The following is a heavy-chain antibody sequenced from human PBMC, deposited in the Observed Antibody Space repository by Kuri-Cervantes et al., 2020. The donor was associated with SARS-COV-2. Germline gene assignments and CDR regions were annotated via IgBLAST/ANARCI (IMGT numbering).Heavy chain of an antibody. CDR1: GFTFISSW. J-gene: IGHJ6*03. V-gene: IGHV3-52*01. CDR3: ARDGVLYDFWSGYLSSPNYYYYYYMDV. Sequence: GESLKISCAASGFTFISSWMHWVCQAPEKGLEWVADIKCDGSEKYYVNSVKGRFTISRDNSKNTLYLQMNSLRAEDTAVYYCARDGVLYDFWSGYLSSPNYYYYYYMDVWGKGTTVTVSS. CDR2: IKCDGSEK. D-gene: IGHD3-3*01.